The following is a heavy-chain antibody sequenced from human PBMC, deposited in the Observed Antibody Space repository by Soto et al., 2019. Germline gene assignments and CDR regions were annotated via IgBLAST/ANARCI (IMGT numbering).Heavy chain of an antibody. CDR1: GYSFTTYW. CDR3: ARFYRGYSDRKLNNRFDP. CDR2: IYPGDSDT. Sequence: GESLKISCKGSGYSFTTYWIAWVRQMPGKGLEWMGIIYPGDSDTRYSPSFQGQVTISADKSISTAYLQWSSLKASDTAMYYCARFYRGYSDRKLNNRFDPWGQGTLVTVSS. D-gene: IGHD5-12*01. J-gene: IGHJ5*02. V-gene: IGHV5-51*01.